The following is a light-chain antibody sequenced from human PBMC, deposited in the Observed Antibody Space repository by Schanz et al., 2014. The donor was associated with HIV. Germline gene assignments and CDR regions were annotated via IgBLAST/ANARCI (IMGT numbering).Light chain of an antibody. CDR2: DNS. CDR3: QSFDTSLSAVV. J-gene: IGLJ2*01. V-gene: IGLV1-51*01. Sequence: QSVLTQPPSVSAAPGQKVTISCSGSSSSIGSNFVSWYQQLPGTAPKLLICDNSKRPSGIPDRFSGSKSGTSASLAITGLQAEDEGDYYCQSFDTSLSAVVFGGGTKLTVL. CDR1: SSSIGSNF.